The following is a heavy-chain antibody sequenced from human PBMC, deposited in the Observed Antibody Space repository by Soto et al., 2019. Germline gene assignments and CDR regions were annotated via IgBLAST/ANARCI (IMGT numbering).Heavy chain of an antibody. CDR2: MKQDGSEE. Sequence: GGSLRLSCAASGFSFSSYGISWVRQAPGKGLEWVANMKQDGSEEYNVDSVKGRFTISRDNAKNSLYLQMNSLRAEDTAVYYCAKSGSYGLDAFDISGQGTMVNVSS. J-gene: IGHJ3*02. CDR3: AKSGSYGLDAFDI. V-gene: IGHV3-7*01. CDR1: GFSFSSYG. D-gene: IGHD1-26*01.